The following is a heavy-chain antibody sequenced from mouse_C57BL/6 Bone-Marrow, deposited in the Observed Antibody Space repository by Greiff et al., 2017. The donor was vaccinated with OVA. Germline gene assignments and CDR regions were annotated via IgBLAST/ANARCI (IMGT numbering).Heavy chain of an antibody. V-gene: IGHV1-81*01. D-gene: IGHD4-1*01. CDR2: IYPRSGNT. CDR3: ALTQYFDV. CDR1: GYTLTSYG. J-gene: IGHJ1*03. Sequence: VQLQQSGAELARPGASVKLSCKASGYTLTSYGISWVKQRTGQGLEWIGAIYPRSGNTYYNEKFKGKATLTADKSSSTAYMELRSLTSEDSAVYFCALTQYFDVWGTGTTVTVSS.